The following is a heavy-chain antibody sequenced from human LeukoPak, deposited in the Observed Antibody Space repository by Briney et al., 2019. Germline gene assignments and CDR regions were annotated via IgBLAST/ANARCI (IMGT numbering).Heavy chain of an antibody. D-gene: IGHD4-11*01. J-gene: IGHJ5*02. CDR1: EGTFSTYA. Sequence: SVNVSCRPFEGTFSTYAIGWVGQPPGKGLEGMGGIIPIFGTANYAQKFQGRVTITADESTSTAYMELSSLRSEDTAVYYCARSHYDYSNYVFFSWGQGTLVTVSS. CDR2: IIPIFGTA. V-gene: IGHV1-69*13. CDR3: ARSHYDYSNYVFFS.